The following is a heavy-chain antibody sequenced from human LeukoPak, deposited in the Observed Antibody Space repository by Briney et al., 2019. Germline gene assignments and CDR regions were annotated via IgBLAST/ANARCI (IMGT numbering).Heavy chain of an antibody. CDR2: INPSGGST. CDR3: ARDEALVDSSGYFTYYFDY. D-gene: IGHD3-22*01. V-gene: IGHV1-46*01. J-gene: IGHJ4*02. CDR1: GYTFTSYY. Sequence: ASVKVSCKASGYTFTSYYMHWVRQAPGQGLEWMGIINPSGGSTSYAQKFQGRVTMTRDTSTSTVYMELSSLRSEDTAVSYCARDEALVDSSGYFTYYFDYWGQGTLVTVSS.